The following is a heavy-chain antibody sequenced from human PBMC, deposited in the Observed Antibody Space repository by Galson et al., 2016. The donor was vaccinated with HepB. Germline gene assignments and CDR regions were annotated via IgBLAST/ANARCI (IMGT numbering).Heavy chain of an antibody. CDR1: GFSMSFGYY. CDR3: ARRGGNPTYFDY. D-gene: IGHD4-23*01. V-gene: IGHV4-38-2*01. J-gene: IGHJ4*02. CDR2: IYHSGST. Sequence: SETLSLTCAVSGFSMSFGYYWGWIRQPPGKGLEWIGTIYHSGSTYYNPSLKSRVTISVDTPKNEFSLRLSSVTAADTAVYYCARRGGNPTYFDYWGQGNLVTVSS.